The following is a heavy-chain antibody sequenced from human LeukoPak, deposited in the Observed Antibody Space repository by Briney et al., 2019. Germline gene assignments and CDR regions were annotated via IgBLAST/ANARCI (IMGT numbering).Heavy chain of an antibody. D-gene: IGHD6-19*01. CDR1: GFTFDDYG. J-gene: IGHJ4*02. V-gene: IGHV3-20*04. CDR2: INWNGGST. CDR3: ARVTSSGWYRNYFDY. Sequence: RPGGSLRLSCAASGFTFDDYGMSWVRQAPGKGLEWVSGINWNGGSTGYADSVKGRFNISRDNAKNSLYLQMNSLRAEDTALYYCARVTSSGWYRNYFDYWGQGTLVTVSS.